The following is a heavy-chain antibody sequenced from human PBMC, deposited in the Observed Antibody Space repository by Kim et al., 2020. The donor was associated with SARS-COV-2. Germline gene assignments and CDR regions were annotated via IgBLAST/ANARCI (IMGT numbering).Heavy chain of an antibody. CDR2: IRSKAYGGTT. J-gene: IGHJ3*02. D-gene: IGHD3-9*01. V-gene: IGHV3-49*04. Sequence: GGSLRLSCTASGFTFGDYAMSWVRQAPGKGLEWVGFIRSKAYGGTTEYAASVKGRFTISRDDSKSIAYLQMNSLKTEDTAVYYCTRAQRITIFFRPLDAFDIWGQGTMVTVSS. CDR3: TRAQRITIFFRPLDAFDI. CDR1: GFTFGDYA.